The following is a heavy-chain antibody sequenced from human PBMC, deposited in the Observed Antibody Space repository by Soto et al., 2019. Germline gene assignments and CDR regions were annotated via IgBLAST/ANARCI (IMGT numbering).Heavy chain of an antibody. J-gene: IGHJ5*02. CDR2: ITTTSRYI. Sequence: EVQLVESGGGLVKPGGSLRLSCAASGFTFTTYDMNWVRQAPGKGLEWVSSITTTSRYIYYADSVRGRFTISRDNAKNSLFLQMDSLRAADTAVYYCVRSGPAPMLIHNWFDPWGQGTLVTVSS. D-gene: IGHD3-10*02. CDR3: VRSGPAPMLIHNWFDP. V-gene: IGHV3-21*01. CDR1: GFTFTTYD.